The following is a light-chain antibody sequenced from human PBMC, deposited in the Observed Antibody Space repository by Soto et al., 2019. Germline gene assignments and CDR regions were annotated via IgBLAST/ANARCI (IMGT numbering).Light chain of an antibody. J-gene: IGLJ2*01. CDR2: GNR. CDR3: QSYDSSLSGSVV. Sequence: QSVLTQPPLVSGAPGQRVTVSCTGSGSNIGAGYNVHWYQQLPGTAPKLLIYGNRNRPSGVPDRFSGSKSGTSASLAITGLQAEDEADYYCQSYDSSLSGSVVFGGGTKLTVL. CDR1: GSNIGAGYN. V-gene: IGLV1-40*01.